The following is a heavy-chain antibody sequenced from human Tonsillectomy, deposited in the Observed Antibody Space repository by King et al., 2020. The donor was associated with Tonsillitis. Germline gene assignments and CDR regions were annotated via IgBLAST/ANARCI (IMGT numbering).Heavy chain of an antibody. V-gene: IGHV3-9*01. D-gene: IGHD2-8*01. CDR1: GFHLDDYA. CDR3: AKDMSTGYCTNGVCFLGAFDI. CDR2: ISWNSGSI. Sequence: VQLVESGGGLVQPGRSLRLSCAASGFHLDDYAMHWVRQAPGKGLEWVSGISWNSGSIGYADSVKGRFTISRDNAKNSLYLQMNSLRAEETALYYCAKDMSTGYCTNGVCFLGAFDIWGQGTMITVPS. J-gene: IGHJ3*02.